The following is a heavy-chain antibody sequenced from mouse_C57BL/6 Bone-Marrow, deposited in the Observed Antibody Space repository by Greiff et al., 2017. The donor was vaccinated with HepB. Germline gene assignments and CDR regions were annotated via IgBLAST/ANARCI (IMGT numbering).Heavy chain of an antibody. V-gene: IGHV3-3*01. D-gene: IGHD1-1*01. J-gene: IGHJ4*01. CDR1: GFSITSYCI. CDR3: ARDRYCGSSSYAMDY. Sequence: EVQLQESGPSLVRPSQTLSLTCTVTGFSITSYCIWIWIRQLPGNKLEYIVYTFYSGITYSNPSLESRTYITRDTSKNQFSLKLSSVTTEDTATYYCARDRYCGSSSYAMDYWGQGTSVTVSS. CDR2: TFYSGIT.